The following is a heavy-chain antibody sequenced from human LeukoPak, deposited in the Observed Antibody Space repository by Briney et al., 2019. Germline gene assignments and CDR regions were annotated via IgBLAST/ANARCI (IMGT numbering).Heavy chain of an antibody. CDR3: ARGGGYSYGSFDY. Sequence: GESLRLSCAASGFTFTTYWMTWVRQAPGKGLVWVSRINRDGSSTSYADSVKGRFTISRDNAKNTLYLQMNSLRAEDTAVYYCARGGGYSYGSFDYWGQGTLVTVSS. D-gene: IGHD5-18*01. CDR2: INRDGSST. J-gene: IGHJ4*02. V-gene: IGHV3-74*01. CDR1: GFTFTTYW.